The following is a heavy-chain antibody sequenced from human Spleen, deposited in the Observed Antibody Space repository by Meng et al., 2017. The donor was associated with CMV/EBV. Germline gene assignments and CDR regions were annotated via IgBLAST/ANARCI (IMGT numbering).Heavy chain of an antibody. CDR1: GFSFKDYG. Sequence: GESLKISCAASGFSFKDYGMHWVRQAPGKGLEWVAFIQYDRSNKYYVDSVKGRFTISRDNSKNVLHLQMNSLRAEDTAVYYCARVIAVAGTAPFDYWGQGTLVTVSS. CDR3: ARVIAVAGTAPFDY. D-gene: IGHD6-19*01. V-gene: IGHV3-30*02. CDR2: IQYDRSNK. J-gene: IGHJ4*02.